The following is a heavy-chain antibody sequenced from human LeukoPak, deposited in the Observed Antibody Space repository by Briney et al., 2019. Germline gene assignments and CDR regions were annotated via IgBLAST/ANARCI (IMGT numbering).Heavy chain of an antibody. CDR2: ISGSGGST. J-gene: IGHJ4*02. CDR1: GFTFSSYA. V-gene: IGHV3-23*01. D-gene: IGHD3-16*02. Sequence: PGGSLRLSCAASGFTFSSYAMSWVRQAPGKGLEWVSAISGSGGSTYYADSVKGRFTISRDNSKNTLYLQMNSLRAEDTAVYYCAKGAFGGVIVHRGYFDYWGQGTLVTVSS. CDR3: AKGAFGGVIVHRGYFDY.